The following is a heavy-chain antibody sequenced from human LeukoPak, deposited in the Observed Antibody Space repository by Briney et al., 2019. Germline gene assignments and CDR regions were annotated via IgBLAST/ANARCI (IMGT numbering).Heavy chain of an antibody. J-gene: IGHJ4*02. CDR1: GYAFTSYG. CDR2: ISAYNGNT. Sequence: ASVKFSWKASGYAFTSYGISWVRQAPGQGLEWMGWISAYNGNTNYAQKFQGRVAMTTDTSTSTAYVELRSLRSDDTAVYYCARVRELRGDYWGQGTLVTVSS. CDR3: ARVRELRGDY. V-gene: IGHV1-18*01. D-gene: IGHD3-10*01.